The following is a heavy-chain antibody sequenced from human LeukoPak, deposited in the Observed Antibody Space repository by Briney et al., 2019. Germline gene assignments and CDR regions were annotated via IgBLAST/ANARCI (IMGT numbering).Heavy chain of an antibody. D-gene: IGHD1-14*01. V-gene: IGHV3-48*03. Sequence: PGGSLRLSCAASGFTFSNYEMNWVRQAPGKGLEWISYISGSGTTIYYADSVKGRFTISRDNAKNSLYLQMNSLRAEDTAVYYCATDNNVNPNWFDPWGQGTLVTVSS. CDR2: ISGSGTTI. CDR3: ATDNNVNPNWFDP. CDR1: GFTFSNYE. J-gene: IGHJ5*02.